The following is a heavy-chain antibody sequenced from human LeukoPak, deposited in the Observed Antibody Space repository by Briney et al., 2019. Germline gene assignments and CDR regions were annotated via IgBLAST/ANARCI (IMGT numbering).Heavy chain of an antibody. CDR2: VSGNGRNT. CDR3: AKSSFDRGPMDV. CDR1: GFTFSGYA. V-gene: IGHV3-23*01. Sequence: GGSLRLSCAASGFTFSGYAMRWVRQAPGEGLEWVSAVSGNGRNTYYTDSVKGRFTISRDNSKNTLYLQMNSLRADDTAVYFCAKSSFDRGPMDVWGQGTTVTVSS. J-gene: IGHJ6*02. D-gene: IGHD3-9*01.